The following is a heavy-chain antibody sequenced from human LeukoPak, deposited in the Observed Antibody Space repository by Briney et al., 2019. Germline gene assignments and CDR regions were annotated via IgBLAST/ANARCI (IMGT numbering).Heavy chain of an antibody. CDR1: GGSISSSSYY. J-gene: IGHJ4*02. D-gene: IGHD3-22*01. Sequence: SETLSLTCTVSGGSISSSSYYWGWIRQPPGKGLEWIGSIYYSGSTYYNPSLKSRVTISVDTSKNQFSLKLSSVTAADTAVYYCARAYYYDSLPTPYYFDYWGQGTLVTVSS. V-gene: IGHV4-39*07. CDR2: IYYSGST. CDR3: ARAYYYDSLPTPYYFDY.